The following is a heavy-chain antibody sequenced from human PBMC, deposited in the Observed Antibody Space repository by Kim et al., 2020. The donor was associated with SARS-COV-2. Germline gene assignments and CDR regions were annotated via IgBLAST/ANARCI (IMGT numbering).Heavy chain of an antibody. D-gene: IGHD2-2*01. CDR3: ARAPSYFSRTSCQRRGAYFDY. V-gene: IGHV3-21*01. CDR2: ISSSSSYI. Sequence: GGSRRLSCAASGFTFSSYSMNWVRQAPGKGLEWVSSISSSSSYIYYADSGKGRFTISRDNAKNSLYLQMNSLRAEDTAVYYCARAPSYFSRTSCQRRGAYFDYWGQGTLVTVSS. CDR1: GFTFSSYS. J-gene: IGHJ4*02.